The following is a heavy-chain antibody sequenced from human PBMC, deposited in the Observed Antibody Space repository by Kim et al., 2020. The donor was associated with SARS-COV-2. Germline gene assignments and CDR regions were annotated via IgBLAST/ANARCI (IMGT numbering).Heavy chain of an antibody. V-gene: IGHV3-23*01. CDR3: AKDAYSYGYSDY. D-gene: IGHD5-18*01. J-gene: IGHJ4*02. Sequence: TYYADSVKGRFTISRDSSKNTLYLQMNSLRAEDTAVYYCAKDAYSYGYSDYWGQGTLVTVSS. CDR2: T.